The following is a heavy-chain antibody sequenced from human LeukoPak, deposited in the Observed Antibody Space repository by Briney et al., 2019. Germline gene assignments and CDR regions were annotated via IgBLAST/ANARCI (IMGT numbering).Heavy chain of an antibody. J-gene: IGHJ5*02. Sequence: KPSETLSLTCSVSGDSITVYYWGWIPQPPGKGLEWIGSIYYSGSTYYNPSLESRVTISVDTSKNQFSLKLSSVTAADTAVYYCARLRLQLWLRDTIGQNWFDPWGQGTLVTVSS. D-gene: IGHD5-18*01. CDR1: GDSITVYY. CDR2: IYYSGST. CDR3: ARLRLQLWLRDTIGQNWFDP. V-gene: IGHV4-39*01.